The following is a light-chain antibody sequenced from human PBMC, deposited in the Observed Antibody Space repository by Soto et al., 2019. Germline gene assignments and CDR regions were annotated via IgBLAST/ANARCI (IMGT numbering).Light chain of an antibody. CDR2: HAS. CDR3: QQYNTWPLT. J-gene: IGKJ4*01. CDR1: QSVSSN. V-gene: IGKV3-15*01. Sequence: EIVMTQSPATLSVSPGERATLSCRASQSVSSNLAWYQQKPGQAPRLLIYHASTRATGIPARFSGSGSGTEFTLNISSLQSEDFAVYSCQQYNTWPLTFGGGTKMEIK.